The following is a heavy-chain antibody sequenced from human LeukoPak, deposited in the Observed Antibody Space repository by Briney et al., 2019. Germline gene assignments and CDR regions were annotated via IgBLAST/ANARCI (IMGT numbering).Heavy chain of an antibody. CDR3: ARDLPPETPLWFGDPYYMDA. CDR2: ISAYNGNT. CDR1: GYTFTSYG. V-gene: IGHV1-18*01. J-gene: IGHJ6*03. Sequence: ASVKVSCKASGYTFTSYGISWVRQAPGQGLEWMGWISAYNGNTNYAQKLQGRVTMTTDTSTSTAYMELRSLRAEDTAVYYCARDLPPETPLWFGDPYYMDAWGKGTTVTVSS. D-gene: IGHD3-10*01.